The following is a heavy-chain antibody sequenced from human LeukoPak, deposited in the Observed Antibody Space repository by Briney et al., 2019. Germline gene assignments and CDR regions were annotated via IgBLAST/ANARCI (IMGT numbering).Heavy chain of an antibody. J-gene: IGHJ3*02. V-gene: IGHV4-38-2*02. Sequence: SETLSLTCTVSGYSISSGYYWGWIRQPPGKGLEWNGTIYHDGSTYYNPSLKSRVAISVDTSQNQFSLKLSSVTAADTAVYYCARDRFRPGLWFGEFHEKDAFDIWGQGTMVTVSS. CDR2: IYHDGST. CDR1: GYSISSGYY. D-gene: IGHD3-10*01. CDR3: ARDRFRPGLWFGEFHEKDAFDI.